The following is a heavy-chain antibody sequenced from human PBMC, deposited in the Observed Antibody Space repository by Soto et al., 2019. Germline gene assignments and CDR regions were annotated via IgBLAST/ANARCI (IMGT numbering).Heavy chain of an antibody. J-gene: IGHJ4*02. V-gene: IGHV3-30-3*01. CDR3: ARGNRYCSGGSCYGVY. Sequence: RWSLRLSCAASGFTFSSYAMHWVRQAPGKGLEWVAVISYDGSNKYYADSVKGRFTISRDNSKNTLYLQMNSLRAEDTAVYYCARGNRYCSGGSCYGVYWCQGT. CDR1: GFTFSSYA. CDR2: ISYDGSNK. D-gene: IGHD2-15*01.